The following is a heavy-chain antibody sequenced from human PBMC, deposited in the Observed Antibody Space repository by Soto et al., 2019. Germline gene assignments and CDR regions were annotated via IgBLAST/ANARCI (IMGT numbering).Heavy chain of an antibody. D-gene: IGHD6-19*01. CDR2: VYYSGST. CDR1: GHSTSSRNYY. J-gene: IGHJ5*02. V-gene: IGHV4-39*01. Sequence: QLQLQESGPGLVKPSETLSLTCTVSGHSTSSRNYYWGWIRQPPGKGLEWIGSVYYSGSTYYSPSLKSRVTVSVDTSKDQFSLKLTSVTAADTAVYYCARHYSSVWLGVRGPNWFDPWGQGTLVTVSS. CDR3: ARHYSSVWLGVRGPNWFDP.